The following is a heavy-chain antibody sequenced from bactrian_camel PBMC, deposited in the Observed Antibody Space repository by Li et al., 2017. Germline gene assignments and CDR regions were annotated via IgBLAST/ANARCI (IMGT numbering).Heavy chain of an antibody. D-gene: IGHD3*01. CDR2: ITPSEDLR. Sequence: VQLVESGGGLVQPGGSLRLSCAASGFRFGIYAMSWVRQAPGKGLEWISTITPSEDLRYYVDSVKGRFTISRDNAKNTVFLQLNSLKTEDTAMYYCAKSTSRTAWYRPSGYQYRGQGTQVTVS. V-gene: IGHV3S40*01. J-gene: IGHJ4*01. CDR3: AKSTSRTAWYRPSGYQY. CDR1: GFRFGIYA.